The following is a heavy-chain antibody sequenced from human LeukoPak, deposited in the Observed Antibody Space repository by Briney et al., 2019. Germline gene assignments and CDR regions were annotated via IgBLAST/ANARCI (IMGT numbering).Heavy chain of an antibody. J-gene: IGHJ5*02. Sequence: GASVKVSCKASGGTFSSYAISWVRQAPGQGLEWMGGIIPIFGTANYAQKFQGRVTITADESTSTAYMELSSLRSEDTAVYYCARDQGGASGYYYASWFDPWGQGTLVTVSS. D-gene: IGHD5-12*01. CDR3: ARDQGGASGYYYASWFDP. CDR2: IIPIFGTA. CDR1: GGTFSSYA. V-gene: IGHV1-69*13.